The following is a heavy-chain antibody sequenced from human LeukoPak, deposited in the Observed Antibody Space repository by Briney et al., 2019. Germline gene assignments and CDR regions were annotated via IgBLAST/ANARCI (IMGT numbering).Heavy chain of an antibody. J-gene: IGHJ4*02. V-gene: IGHV4-59*08. D-gene: IGHD3-22*01. CDR3: ARGREVYYDSSGYYWIDY. Sequence: SETLSLTCTVSGGSISSYYWSWIRQTPGKGLEWIGYIYYSGSTNYNPSLKSRVTISVDTSKNQFSLKLSSVTAADTAVYYCARGREVYYDSSGYYWIDYWGQGTLVTVSS. CDR1: GGSISSYY. CDR2: IYYSGST.